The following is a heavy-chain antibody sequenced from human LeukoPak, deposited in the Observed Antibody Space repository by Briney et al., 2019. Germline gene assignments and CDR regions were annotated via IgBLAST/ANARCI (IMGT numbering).Heavy chain of an antibody. J-gene: IGHJ4*02. V-gene: IGHV3-23*01. CDR2: ISGSGGST. D-gene: IGHD1-1*01. CDR1: EFSVGSNY. Sequence: GGSLRLSCAASEFSVGSNYMTWVRQAPGKGLEWVSAISGSGGSTYYADSVKGRFTISRDNSKNTLYLHVNSLRAGDTAVYYCARELNWNDGNDYWGQGTLVTVSS. CDR3: ARELNWNDGNDY.